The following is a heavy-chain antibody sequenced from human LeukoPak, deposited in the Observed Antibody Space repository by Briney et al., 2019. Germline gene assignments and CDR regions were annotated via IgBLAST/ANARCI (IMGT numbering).Heavy chain of an antibody. CDR1: GFTFSSYS. CDR2: ISSSSSYI. J-gene: IGHJ4*02. CDR3: XXXXXXSSYYYDSSGLSALIDY. V-gene: IGHV3-21*01. Sequence: GGSLRLSCAASGFTFSSYSMNWVRQAPGKGLEWVSSISSSSSYIYYADSVKGRFTISRDNAKNSLYLQMNSLRAEDTAVYYXXXXXXXSSYYYDSSGLSALIDYWGQGTLVTVSS. D-gene: IGHD3-22*01.